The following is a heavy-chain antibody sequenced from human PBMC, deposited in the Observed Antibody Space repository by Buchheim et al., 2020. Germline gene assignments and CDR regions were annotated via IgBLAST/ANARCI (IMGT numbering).Heavy chain of an antibody. V-gene: IGHV4-59*01. D-gene: IGHD1-26*01. CDR1: GGSISGSY. CDR3: ARGRPVSGSYFSDY. Sequence: QVQLQESGPGLVKPSETLSLTCTVSGGSISGSYWSWIRQPPGKGLEWIGYIHYGGIINSNPSLKSRVTLSLDKHKNQFSLKLSAVTAADKAVYHCARGRPVSGSYFSDYWGQGTL. J-gene: IGHJ4*02. CDR2: IHYGGII.